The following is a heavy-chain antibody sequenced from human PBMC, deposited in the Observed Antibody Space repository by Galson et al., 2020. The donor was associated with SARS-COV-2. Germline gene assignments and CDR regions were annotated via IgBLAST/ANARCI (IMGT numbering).Heavy chain of an antibody. CDR3: APGYPYYFDY. V-gene: IGHV3-74*01. D-gene: IGHD1-1*01. Sequence: GESLKISCAASGFSFSSYWMHWVRQAPGKGLVWVSRIESDGTRTNYADSVKGRFTISRDNARDTLYLQMNSLRAEDTALYYCAPGYPYYFDYWGLGTLFTVSS. CDR1: GFSFSSYW. CDR2: IESDGTRT. J-gene: IGHJ4*02.